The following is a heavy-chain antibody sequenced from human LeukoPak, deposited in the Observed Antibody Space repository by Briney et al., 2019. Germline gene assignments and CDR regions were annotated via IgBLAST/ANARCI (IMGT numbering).Heavy chain of an antibody. CDR1: GGSISGYY. CDR3: ARDSSGYYYGIFDY. CDR2: IFDTGST. J-gene: IGHJ4*02. D-gene: IGHD3-22*01. Sequence: PSETLSLTCTVSGGSISGYYWNWIRQPPGEGLEWIGRIFDTGSTDYNPSLKSRVTISVDTSKNQFSMKLTSVTAADTAVYYCARDSSGYYYGIFDYWGQGTLVTVSS. V-gene: IGHV4-59*01.